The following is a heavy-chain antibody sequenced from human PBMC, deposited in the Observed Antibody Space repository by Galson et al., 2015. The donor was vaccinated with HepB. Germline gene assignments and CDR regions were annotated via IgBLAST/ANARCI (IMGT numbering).Heavy chain of an antibody. CDR2: VYYTGGT. V-gene: IGHV4-31*11. J-gene: IGHJ6*02. D-gene: IGHD2-21*02. CDR3: VRGDWHGMDV. CDR1: GVSIGSGGYQ. Sequence: TLSLTCVVSGVSIGSGGYQWSWIRQRPGKGLEWLGYVYYTGGTLYNPSLKSRITKSGETPMNQFSLSLNSVTAADTAMYYCVRGDWHGMDVWGQGTSVTVSS.